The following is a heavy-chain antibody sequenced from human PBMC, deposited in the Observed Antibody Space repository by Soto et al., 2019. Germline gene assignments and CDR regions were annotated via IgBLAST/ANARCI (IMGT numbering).Heavy chain of an antibody. J-gene: IGHJ5*02. D-gene: IGHD3-3*01. CDR1: GYTFTSYD. Sequence: ASVKVSCKASGYTFTSYDINWVRQATGQGLEWMGWMNPNSGNTGYAQKFQGRVTMTRNTSISTAYMELSSLRSEDTAVYYCARGSYTYYDFWSGYRQNNCFDPWGQGTLVTVSS. CDR2: MNPNSGNT. V-gene: IGHV1-8*01. CDR3: ARGSYTYYDFWSGYRQNNCFDP.